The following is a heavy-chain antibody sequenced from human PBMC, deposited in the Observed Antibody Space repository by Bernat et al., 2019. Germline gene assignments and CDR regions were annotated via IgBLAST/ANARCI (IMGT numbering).Heavy chain of an antibody. CDR2: IHYTGST. CDR3: ARQRIPAAGGWFDP. CDR1: GGSLSSSAYY. J-gene: IGHJ5*02. Sequence: QVQLQESGPGLVKPSETLSLTCAVSGGSLSSSAYYWGWIRQPPGKGLEWIGSIHYTGSTFYNPSLKSRVTISLDTSQNQFSLKLSSLTAADTAEYFCARQRIPAAGGWFDPWGQGTLVTVSS. D-gene: IGHD6-13*01. V-gene: IGHV4-39*01.